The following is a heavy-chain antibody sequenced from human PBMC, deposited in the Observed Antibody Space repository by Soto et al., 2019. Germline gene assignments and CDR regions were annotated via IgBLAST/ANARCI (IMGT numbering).Heavy chain of an antibody. CDR2: IKSKTDGGTT. D-gene: IGHD3-3*01. CDR3: TTDNYDFWSCYYRGLDY. Sequence: EVQLVESGGGLVKPGGSLRLSCAASGFTFRNAGMNWVRQAPGKGLEWVGLIKSKTDGGTTDYAAPVKGRFTISRDDSKNTLYLQMNSLKTEDTAVYYCTTDNYDFWSCYYRGLDYWGQGTLVTVSS. CDR1: GFTFRNAG. V-gene: IGHV3-15*07. J-gene: IGHJ4*02.